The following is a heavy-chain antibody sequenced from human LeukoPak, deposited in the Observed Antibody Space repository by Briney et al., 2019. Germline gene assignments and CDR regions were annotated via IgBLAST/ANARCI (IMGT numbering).Heavy chain of an antibody. CDR1: GGSISNYY. Sequence: PSETLSLTCTVSGGSISNYYWSWIRQPPGRGLEWIGCIYYSGGTKYNPSLTSRVTISVDTSKNQFSLQLTSVTAADTAVYYCARAVAGTLVRFDYWGQGTLVTVSS. D-gene: IGHD6-19*01. J-gene: IGHJ4*02. V-gene: IGHV4-59*08. CDR2: IYYSGGT. CDR3: ARAVAGTLVRFDY.